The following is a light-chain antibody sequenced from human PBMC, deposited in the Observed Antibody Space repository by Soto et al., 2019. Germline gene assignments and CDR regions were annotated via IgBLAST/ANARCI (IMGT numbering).Light chain of an antibody. CDR1: QSVTSRY. V-gene: IGKV3-20*01. CDR3: QQYGSSPET. CDR2: GAS. Sequence: IVLTQSPGTRSLNTGERGTVSCGASQSVTSRYLAWYQQKHGQAPRPLMFGASIRDTGIPDRFSGSASGTDGTLTLSRLEKEDVSVYDGQQYGSSPETFGQGTKVDTK. J-gene: IGKJ1*01.